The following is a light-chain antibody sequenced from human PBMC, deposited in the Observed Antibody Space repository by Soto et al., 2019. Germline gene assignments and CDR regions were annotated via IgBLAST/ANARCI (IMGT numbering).Light chain of an antibody. Sequence: VFTQSPGTLSLSPGERATLSCRASQSVSSSYLAWYQQKPGQAPRLLIYAASSRATGIPDRFSGSGSGTDFTLTISRLEPEDFAVYYCQQYGSSPWTFGQGTKVDIK. V-gene: IGKV3-20*01. CDR1: QSVSSSY. CDR2: AAS. J-gene: IGKJ1*01. CDR3: QQYGSSPWT.